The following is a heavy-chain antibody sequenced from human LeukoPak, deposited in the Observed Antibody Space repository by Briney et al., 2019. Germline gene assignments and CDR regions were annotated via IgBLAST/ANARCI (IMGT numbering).Heavy chain of an antibody. D-gene: IGHD5-24*01. CDR1: GLTFSSYA. Sequence: PGGSLRLSCAASGLTFSSYAMHWVRQAPGKGLEWVAVISYDGSNKYYADSVKGRFTISRDNSKNTLYLQMNSLRAEDTAVYYCARGPLTGRWPDMGFDYWGQGTLVTVSS. CDR2: ISYDGSNK. J-gene: IGHJ4*02. V-gene: IGHV3-30-3*01. CDR3: ARGPLTGRWPDMGFDY.